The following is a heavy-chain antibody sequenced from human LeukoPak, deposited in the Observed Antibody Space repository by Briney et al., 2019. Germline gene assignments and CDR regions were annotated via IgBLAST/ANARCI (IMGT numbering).Heavy chain of an antibody. D-gene: IGHD4-17*01. CDR1: GGTFSSYA. V-gene: IGHV1-69*13. J-gene: IGHJ4*02. CDR2: IIPIFGTA. CDR3: ARIVSAAKQYGGYVGLDY. Sequence: SVKVSCKASGGTFSSYAISWVRQAPGQGLEWMGGIIPIFGTANYAQKFQGRVTITADESTSTAYMELSSLRSEDTAVYYCARIVSAAKQYGGYVGLDYWGQGTLVTVSS.